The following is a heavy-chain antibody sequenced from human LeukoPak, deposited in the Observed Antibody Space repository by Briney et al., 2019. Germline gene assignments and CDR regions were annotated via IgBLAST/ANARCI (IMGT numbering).Heavy chain of an antibody. CDR1: GYTFTGYN. V-gene: IGHV1-2*02. CDR3: ARDLGLPSGAAGS. D-gene: IGHD6-13*01. Sequence: ASVKVSCKASGYTFTGYNRHGWGKALGQGLEGRGWINPNSGGTNYAQKFQGRVTMTRDTSISTAYMELSRLRSDDTAVYYCARDLGLPSGAAGSWGQGTLVTVSS. J-gene: IGHJ4*02. CDR2: INPNSGGT.